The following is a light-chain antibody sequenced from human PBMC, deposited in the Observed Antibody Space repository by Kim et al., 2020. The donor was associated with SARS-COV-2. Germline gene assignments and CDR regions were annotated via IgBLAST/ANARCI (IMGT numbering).Light chain of an antibody. V-gene: IGLV3-1*01. Sequence: VSPGKTASITCSGDKLGDKYACWYQQKPGQSPVLVIYQDSKRPSGIPERFSGANSGNTATLTISGTQAMDEADYYCQAWDSSTVVFGGGTQLTVL. CDR3: QAWDSSTVV. CDR2: QDS. CDR1: KLGDKY. J-gene: IGLJ2*01.